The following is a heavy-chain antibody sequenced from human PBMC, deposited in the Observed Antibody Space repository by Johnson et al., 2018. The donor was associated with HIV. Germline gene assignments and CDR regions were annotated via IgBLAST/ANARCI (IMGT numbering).Heavy chain of an antibody. J-gene: IGHJ3*02. CDR1: GFTVSSTY. V-gene: IGHV3-53*01. CDR2: LYSDGRT. CDR3: AKPPSMGADAFDI. D-gene: IGHD3-16*01. Sequence: VQLVESGGDLIQPGGSLRLSCAASGFTVSSTYMSWVRQAPGKGLEWLSVLYSDGRTYYADSVKGRFTISRDNAKNSLYLQMNSLRAEDTAVYYCAKPPSMGADAFDIWGQGTMVTVSS.